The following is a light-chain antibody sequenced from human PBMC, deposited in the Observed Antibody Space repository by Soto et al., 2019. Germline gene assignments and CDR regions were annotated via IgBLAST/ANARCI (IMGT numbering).Light chain of an antibody. CDR3: LQDYNYPRT. V-gene: IGKV1-6*01. J-gene: IGKJ2*01. CDR1: QDIRTV. CDR2: GAS. Sequence: AIQMTQSPSSLSASVGDRVTITCRSSQDIRTVLGWYQQRPGKAPNLLIYGASTLQTGVPSRFSGSGSGTDFFLTISSLQPEDVATYFCLQDYNYPRTFGQGTKLQIK.